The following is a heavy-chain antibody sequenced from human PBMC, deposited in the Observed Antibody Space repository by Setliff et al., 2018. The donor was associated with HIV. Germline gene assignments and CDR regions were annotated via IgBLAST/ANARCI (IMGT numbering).Heavy chain of an antibody. D-gene: IGHD3-16*01. CDR1: GFTCASYS. Sequence: PGGSLRLSCATSGFTCASYSIIWVRQAPGKGLEWDSYISGLGGGTMYYADSVRCRFTISRDDAEKSGYLQMNSLRAEDTAVYYCARAGVGEGYYYYYYMDVWGKGTTVTV. CDR2: ISGLGGGTM. V-gene: IGHV3-48*01. J-gene: IGHJ6*03. CDR3: ARAGVGEGYYYYYYMDV.